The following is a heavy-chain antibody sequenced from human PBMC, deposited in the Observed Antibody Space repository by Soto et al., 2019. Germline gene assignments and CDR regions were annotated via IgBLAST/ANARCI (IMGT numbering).Heavy chain of an antibody. D-gene: IGHD3-3*01. V-gene: IGHV4-59*01. CDR2: IYYSGST. CDR3: ARGATIKIFGVVGGMDV. Sequence: PSETLSLTCTVSGGSISSYYWSWIRQPPGKGLEWIGYIYYSGSTNYNPSLKSRVTISVDTSKNQFSLKLSSVTATDTAVYYCARGATIKIFGVVGGMDVWGQGTKVTVSS. CDR1: GGSISSYY. J-gene: IGHJ6*02.